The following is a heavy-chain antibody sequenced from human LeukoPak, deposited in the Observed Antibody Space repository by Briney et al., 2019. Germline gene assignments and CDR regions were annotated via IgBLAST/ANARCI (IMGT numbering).Heavy chain of an antibody. CDR3: AREGSRAANPGAYYFDY. D-gene: IGHD6-13*01. CDR1: GYTFTSYG. V-gene: IGHV1-18*01. Sequence: ASVKVSRKASGYTFTSYGISWVRQAPGQGLEWMGWISAYNGNTNYAQKLQGRVTMTTDTSTSTAYMELRSLRSDDTAVYYCAREGSRAANPGAYYFDYWGQGTLVTVSS. J-gene: IGHJ4*02. CDR2: ISAYNGNT.